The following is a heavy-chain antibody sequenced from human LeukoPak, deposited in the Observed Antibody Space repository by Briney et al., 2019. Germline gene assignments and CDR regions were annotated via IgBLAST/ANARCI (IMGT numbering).Heavy chain of an antibody. J-gene: IGHJ6*03. CDR2: IKQDGSEK. CDR1: GFTFSSYW. CDR3: ARDPYNGNYGDSYYYFMDA. V-gene: IGHV3-7*01. D-gene: IGHD1-26*01. Sequence: PGGSLRLSCAASGFTFSSYWMMWVRQPPGKGLDWVANIKQDGSEKYYVDSVKGRFTISRDNAKNSLYLQMNRLRAEDTAVYYCARDPYNGNYGDSYYYFMDAWGKGTTVTISS.